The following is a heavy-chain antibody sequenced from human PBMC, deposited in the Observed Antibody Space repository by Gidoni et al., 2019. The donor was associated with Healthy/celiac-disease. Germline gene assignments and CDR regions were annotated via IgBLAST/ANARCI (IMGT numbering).Heavy chain of an antibody. J-gene: IGHJ6*02. V-gene: IGHV1-69*01. CDR3: ARDLLDIVVVPSGGMDV. D-gene: IGHD2-2*03. CDR1: GGTFSSYA. CDR2: IIPIFGAA. Sequence: QVQLVQSGAEVKKPGSSVQGSCKASGGTFSSYAISWVRQAPGQGREWMGGIIPIFGAANYAQKFQGRVTITADESTSTAYMELSSLRSEDTAVYYCARDLLDIVVVPSGGMDVWGQGTTVTVSS.